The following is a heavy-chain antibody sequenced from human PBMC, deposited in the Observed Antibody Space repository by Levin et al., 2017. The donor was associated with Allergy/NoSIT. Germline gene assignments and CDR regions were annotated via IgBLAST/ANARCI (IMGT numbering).Heavy chain of an antibody. D-gene: IGHD3-22*01. Sequence: GGSLRLSCAASGFTFSSYWMSWVRQAPGKGLEWVANIKQDGSEKYYVDSVKGRFTISRDNAKTSLYLQMNSLRTEDTAVYYCAKNMIAPDYYYYYGMDVWGQGTTVTVSS. V-gene: IGHV3-7*01. CDR1: GFTFSSYW. J-gene: IGHJ6*02. CDR2: IKQDGSEK. CDR3: AKNMIAPDYYYYYGMDV.